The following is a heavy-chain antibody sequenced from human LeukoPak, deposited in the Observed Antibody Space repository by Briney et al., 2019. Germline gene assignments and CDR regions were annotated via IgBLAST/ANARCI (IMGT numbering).Heavy chain of an antibody. V-gene: IGHV4-4*07. CDR2: IYPSGST. CDR3: ARGGDYYDRYFDY. J-gene: IGHJ4*02. D-gene: IGHD3-3*01. Sequence: SETLSLTCTVSVGSISTYYWTWIRQPAGKGLEWIGRIYPSGSTHYNPSFKGRVTMSVDTSKNQFSLRLSSVTAADTAVYYCARGGDYYDRYFDYWGPGTLVTVSS. CDR1: VGSISTYY.